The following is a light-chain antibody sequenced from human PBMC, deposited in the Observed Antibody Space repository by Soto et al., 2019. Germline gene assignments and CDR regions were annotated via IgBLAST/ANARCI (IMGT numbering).Light chain of an antibody. J-gene: IGKJ4*01. V-gene: IGKV3-15*01. CDR2: AAS. CDR1: QSVTSN. Sequence: EIVMTQSPATLSVSPGERATLSCRASQSVTSNLAWYQQKLGQAPRLLIYAASTRATGIPGRFSGSGSGTEFTLTISSLQSEDFAVYYCQQYDNWPLTFGRGTKVEIK. CDR3: QQYDNWPLT.